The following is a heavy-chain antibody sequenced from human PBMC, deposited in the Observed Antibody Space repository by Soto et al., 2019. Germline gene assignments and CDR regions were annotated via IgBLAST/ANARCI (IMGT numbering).Heavy chain of an antibody. D-gene: IGHD2-2*01. Sequence: PGESLKISCTRSGYSFTSYWVGWVRQMPGKGLEWMGIIYPGDSDTRYSPSFQGQVTISADKSITTAYLQWSSLKASDTAIYYCARQTSFLRALDFWGQGTLVTVSS. CDR1: GYSFTSYW. J-gene: IGHJ4*02. V-gene: IGHV5-51*01. CDR3: ARQTSFLRALDF. CDR2: IYPGDSDT.